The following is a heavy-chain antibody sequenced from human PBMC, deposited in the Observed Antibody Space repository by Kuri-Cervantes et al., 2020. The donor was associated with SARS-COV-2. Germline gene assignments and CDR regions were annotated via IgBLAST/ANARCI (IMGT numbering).Heavy chain of an antibody. V-gene: IGHV3-64*02. Sequence: ESLKISCAASGFTFDTYAMHWVRQAPGKGLEYVSAISSNGARTVYVDSVKGRFTTSRDNSKNMLYLQMGSLRPGDMAVYYCARPLRDNVGYMDVWGKGTTVTVSS. J-gene: IGHJ6*04. CDR1: GFTFDTYA. D-gene: IGHD2-21*01. CDR3: ARPLRDNVGYMDV. CDR2: ISSNGART.